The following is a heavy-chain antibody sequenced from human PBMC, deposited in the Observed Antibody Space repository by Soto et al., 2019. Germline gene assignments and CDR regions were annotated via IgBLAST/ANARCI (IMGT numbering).Heavy chain of an antibody. CDR1: GYSITNVNW. CDR2: IFHSGTT. Sequence: QVQLQESGPGLVKPSDTLSLTCAVSGYSITNVNWWAWIRQPPGKGLEWIGYIFHSGTTHYNPSLKSRVTMSVDTSKNQFSLKVDSLTAADTAVYYCARSPYADALDIWGQGTTVIVSS. J-gene: IGHJ3*02. D-gene: IGHD2-2*01. V-gene: IGHV4-28*01. CDR3: ARSPYADALDI.